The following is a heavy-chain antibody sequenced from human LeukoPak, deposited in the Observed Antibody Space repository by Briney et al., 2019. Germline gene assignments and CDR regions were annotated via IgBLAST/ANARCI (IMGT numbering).Heavy chain of an antibody. CDR1: GFTFSSYS. J-gene: IGHJ4*02. V-gene: IGHV3-48*04. D-gene: IGHD6-19*01. CDR2: ISSSSSTI. CDR3: ARARESVAGDY. Sequence: GGSLRLSCAASGFTFSSYSMNWVRQAPGKGLEWVSYISSSSSTIYYADSVKGRFTISRDNAKNSLYLQMNSLRAEDTAVYYCARARESVAGDYWGQGTLVTVSS.